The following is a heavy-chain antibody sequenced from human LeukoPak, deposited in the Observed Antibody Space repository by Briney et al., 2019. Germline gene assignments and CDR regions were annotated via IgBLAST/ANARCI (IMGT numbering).Heavy chain of an antibody. J-gene: IGHJ6*02. CDR2: IIPIFGTA. CDR1: GGTFSSYA. CDR3: AWNIVVVPAATRLFYYYGMDV. Sequence: GASVKVSCKASGGTFSSYAISWVRQAPGQGLEWMGGIIPIFGTANYAQKFQGRVTITADESTSTAYMELSSLRSEDTAVYYCAWNIVVVPAATRLFYYYGMDVWGQGTTVTVSS. V-gene: IGHV1-69*13. D-gene: IGHD2-2*01.